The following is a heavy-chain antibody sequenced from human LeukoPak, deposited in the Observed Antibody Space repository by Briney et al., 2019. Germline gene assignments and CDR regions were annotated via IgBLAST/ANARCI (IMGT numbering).Heavy chain of an antibody. V-gene: IGHV3-11*04. Sequence: PGGSLRLSCVASGFTFSDYYMSWIRQAPGKGLEWISYISSSGSTIYYADSVKGRFTISRDNAKNSLYLQMNSLRAEDTAVYYCARVAIAAAGVFDYWGQGTLVTVS. CDR3: ARVAIAAAGVFDY. CDR1: GFTFSDYY. D-gene: IGHD6-13*01. J-gene: IGHJ4*02. CDR2: ISSSGSTI.